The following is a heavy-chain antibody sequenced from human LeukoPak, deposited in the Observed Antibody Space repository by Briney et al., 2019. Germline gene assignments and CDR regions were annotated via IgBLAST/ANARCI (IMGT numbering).Heavy chain of an antibody. D-gene: IGHD3-9*01. CDR1: GGSISSSSYY. V-gene: IGHV4-39*07. Sequence: PSETLSLTCTVSGGSISSSSYYWGWIRQPPGKGLEWIGSIYYSGSTYYNPSLKSRVTISVGTSKNQFSLKLSSVTAADTAVYYCARLSDYDIPKDIWGRGTMVTVSS. J-gene: IGHJ3*02. CDR2: IYYSGST. CDR3: ARLSDYDIPKDI.